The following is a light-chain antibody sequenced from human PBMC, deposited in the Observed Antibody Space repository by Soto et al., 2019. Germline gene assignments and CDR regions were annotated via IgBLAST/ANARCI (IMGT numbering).Light chain of an antibody. CDR2: KAS. J-gene: IGKJ1*01. Sequence: DIQMTQSPSTLSGSVGDRVTITCRVSQTISSWLALYQQKPGKAPKLLIYKASTLKSGVPSRFSGSGSGTEFTLTISSLQPDDFATYYCQHYNSYSEAFGQGTKVDI. V-gene: IGKV1-5*03. CDR1: QTISSW. CDR3: QHYNSYSEA.